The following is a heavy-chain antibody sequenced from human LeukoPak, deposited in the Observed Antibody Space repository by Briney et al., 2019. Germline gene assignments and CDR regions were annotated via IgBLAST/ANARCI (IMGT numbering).Heavy chain of an antibody. CDR3: ARGDSSSWYVGYHILDV. CDR1: GFRFSDYY. D-gene: IGHD6-13*01. J-gene: IGHJ6*02. Sequence: GGSLRLSCEASGFRFSDYYMTWIRQAPGVGLEWISHIVSSGDTTYYADSVKGRFTISRDNAKKSLYLQMNSLRAEDTAVYFCARGDSSSWYVGYHILDVWGQGTTVTVS. CDR2: IVSSGDTT. V-gene: IGHV3-11*01.